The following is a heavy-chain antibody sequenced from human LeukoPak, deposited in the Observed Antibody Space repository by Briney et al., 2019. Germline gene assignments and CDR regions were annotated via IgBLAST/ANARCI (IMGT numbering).Heavy chain of an antibody. CDR1: GFAFSSYG. D-gene: IGHD1-26*01. CDR3: AKDPHFQLLPYYYYMGV. J-gene: IGHJ6*03. Sequence: GGALRLSCAVSGFAFSSYGMHGVGPAPGKGLEGVAFIRNEGTNKYYSGSVRGRFTISRDNSKNTLSLQMNSLRAEDTSVYYCAKDPHFQLLPYYYYMGVWGKGTTVTGSS. CDR2: IRNEGTNK. V-gene: IGHV3-30*02.